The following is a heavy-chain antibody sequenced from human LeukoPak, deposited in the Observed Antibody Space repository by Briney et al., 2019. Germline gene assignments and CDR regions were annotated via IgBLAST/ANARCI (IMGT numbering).Heavy chain of an antibody. V-gene: IGHV3-15*01. J-gene: IGHJ4*02. D-gene: IGHD3-9*01. CDR1: GFTFRNVW. Sequence: PGGSLRLSCAASGFTFRNVWMSWVRQAPGKGLEWVGRIKSKPDGGTIHYAAPVKGRFSISRDDSKSTVYLQMNSLKIEDTAVYYCTTDRALDWLLNVFWGQGTQVTVSS. CDR3: TTDRALDWLLNVF. CDR2: IKSKPDGGTI.